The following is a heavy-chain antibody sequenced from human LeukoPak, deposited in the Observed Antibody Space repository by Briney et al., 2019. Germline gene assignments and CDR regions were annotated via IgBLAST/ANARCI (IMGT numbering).Heavy chain of an antibody. V-gene: IGHV1-2*02. CDR3: ARDSDPRQYYDSSGYYKWFDP. D-gene: IGHD3-22*01. CDR2: INPNSGGT. J-gene: IGHJ5*02. Sequence: VASVKVSCKASGYTFTVYYMHWVRQAPGQGLEWMGWINPNSGGTNFAQKFQGRVTMTRDTSISTAYMELSRLRSDDTAVYYCARDSDPRQYYDSSGYYKWFDPWGQGTLVTVSS. CDR1: GYTFTVYY.